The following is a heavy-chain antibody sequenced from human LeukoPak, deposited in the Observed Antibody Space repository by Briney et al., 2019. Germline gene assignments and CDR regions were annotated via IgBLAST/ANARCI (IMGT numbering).Heavy chain of an antibody. J-gene: IGHJ4*02. CDR2: ISYDGSNK. CDR1: GFTFSSYA. V-gene: IGHV3-30-3*01. CDR3: ARVRHTDATYYFGY. Sequence: GGSLRLSCAASGFTFSSYAMHWVRQAPGKGLEWVAVISYDGSNKYYADSVKGRFTISRDNSKNTLYLQMNSLRAEDTAVYYCARVRHTDATYYFGYWGQGTLVTVSS. D-gene: IGHD1-26*01.